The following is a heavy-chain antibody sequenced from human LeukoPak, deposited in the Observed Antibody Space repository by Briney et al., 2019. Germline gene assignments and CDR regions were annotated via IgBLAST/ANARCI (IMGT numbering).Heavy chain of an antibody. CDR1: GGSFSGYY. V-gene: IGHV4-34*01. CDR3: ARGPLYYYDSSGYRFDY. Sequence: SETLSLTCAVYGGSFSGYYWSWIRQPPGKGLEWIGEINHSGSTNYNPSLKSRVTISVDTSKNQFSLKLSSVTAADPAVYYCARGPLYYYDSSGYRFDYWGQGTLVTVSS. CDR2: INHSGST. J-gene: IGHJ4*02. D-gene: IGHD3-22*01.